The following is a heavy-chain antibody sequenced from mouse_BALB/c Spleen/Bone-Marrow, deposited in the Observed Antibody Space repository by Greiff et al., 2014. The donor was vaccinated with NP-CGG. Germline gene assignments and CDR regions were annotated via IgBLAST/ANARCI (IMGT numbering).Heavy chain of an antibody. CDR1: GFTFSSYT. CDR2: ITSVGVYT. Sequence: EVKVVEPGGGLVKPGGSLKLSCAASGFTFSSYTMSWVRQTPEKRLEWVATITSVGVYTYYPDSVKGRFTISRDNAKNTLYLQMSSLKSEDTAMYYCTRDLYDGYSYYAMDYWGQGTSVTVSS. J-gene: IGHJ4*01. D-gene: IGHD2-3*01. V-gene: IGHV5-6-4*01. CDR3: TRDLYDGYSYYAMDY.